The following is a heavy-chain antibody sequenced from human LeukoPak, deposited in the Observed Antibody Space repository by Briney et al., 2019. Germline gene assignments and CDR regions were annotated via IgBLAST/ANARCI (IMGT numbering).Heavy chain of an antibody. Sequence: PETLSLTCAVSGYSISSGYYWGWIRQPPGKGLEWIGSIYHSGSTYYNPSLKSRVTISVDTSKNQFSLKLSSVTAADTAVYYCARPGHGGWYYFDHWGQGTLVTVSS. J-gene: IGHJ4*02. D-gene: IGHD6-19*01. CDR2: IYHSGST. CDR3: ARPGHGGWYYFDH. V-gene: IGHV4-38-2*01. CDR1: GYSISSGYY.